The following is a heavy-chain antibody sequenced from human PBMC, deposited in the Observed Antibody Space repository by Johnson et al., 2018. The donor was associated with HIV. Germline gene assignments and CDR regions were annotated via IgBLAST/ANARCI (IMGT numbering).Heavy chain of an antibody. CDR2: IPWNSAII. V-gene: IGHV3-9*01. D-gene: IGHD4-17*01. Sequence: VQLVESGGGLVQYGRSLRPSCAASGFTFDDFAMHWVRQAPGKGLVWVSGIPWNSAIIAYADSLQGRFTISSDNAKNSLYLQMNSLRAEDTALYYCAKEGDYGDYFNGVFDIWGQGTMVTVSS. J-gene: IGHJ3*02. CDR3: AKEGDYGDYFNGVFDI. CDR1: GFTFDDFA.